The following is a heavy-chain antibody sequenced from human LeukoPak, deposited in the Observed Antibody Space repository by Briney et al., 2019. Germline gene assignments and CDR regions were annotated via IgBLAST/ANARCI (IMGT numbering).Heavy chain of an antibody. D-gene: IGHD6-6*01. CDR1: GFTFSSYA. CDR3: AREYSSSRYFDY. J-gene: IGHJ4*02. CDR2: ISGSGGST. V-gene: IGHV3-23*01. Sequence: GGSLRLSCAASGFTFSSYAMSWVRQAPGKGLEWVSAISGSGGSTTYADSVKGRFTISRDNAENTLYLQMNSLRAEDTAVYYCAREYSSSRYFDYWGQGTLVTVSS.